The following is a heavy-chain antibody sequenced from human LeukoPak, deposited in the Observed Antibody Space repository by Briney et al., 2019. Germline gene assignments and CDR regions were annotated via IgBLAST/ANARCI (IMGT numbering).Heavy chain of an antibody. CDR1: GYTFTGYD. CDR2: MNPNSGNT. Sequence: ASVKVSCKASGYTFTGYDINWVRQATGQGLEWMGWMNPNSGNTGYAQKFQGRVTMTRNTSISTAYMELSSLRSEDTAVYYCARGYEQQLADFDYWGQGTLVTVSS. V-gene: IGHV1-8*01. D-gene: IGHD6-13*01. J-gene: IGHJ4*02. CDR3: ARGYEQQLADFDY.